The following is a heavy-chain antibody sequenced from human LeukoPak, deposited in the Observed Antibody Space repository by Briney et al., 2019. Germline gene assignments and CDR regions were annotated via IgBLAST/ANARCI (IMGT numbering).Heavy chain of an antibody. V-gene: IGHV3-30*02. Sequence: GGSLRLSCAASGFTFSSYGMHWVRQAPGKGLEWVAFIRYDGSNKYYADSVKGRFTISRDNSKNTLYLQMNSLRAEDTAVYYCAKDYYYGSSGYLDYWGQGTLVTVSS. CDR3: AKDYYYGSSGYLDY. CDR2: IRYDGSNK. D-gene: IGHD3-22*01. CDR1: GFTFSSYG. J-gene: IGHJ4*02.